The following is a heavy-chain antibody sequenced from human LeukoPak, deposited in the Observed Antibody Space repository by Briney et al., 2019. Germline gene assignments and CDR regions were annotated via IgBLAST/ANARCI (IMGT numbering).Heavy chain of an antibody. J-gene: IGHJ6*02. CDR3: ARNRGYSYGYAYYYYGMDV. Sequence: SETLSLTCAVCGGSFSGYYWSWIRQPPGKGLEWIGEINHSGSTNYNPSLKSRVTISVDTSKNQFSLKLSSVTAADTAVYYCARNRGYSYGYAYYYYGMDVWGQGTTVTVSS. CDR1: GGSFSGYY. CDR2: INHSGST. V-gene: IGHV4-34*01. D-gene: IGHD5-18*01.